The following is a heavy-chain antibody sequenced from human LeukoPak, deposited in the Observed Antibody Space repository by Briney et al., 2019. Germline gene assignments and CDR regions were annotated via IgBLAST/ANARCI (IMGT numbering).Heavy chain of an antibody. D-gene: IGHD3-22*01. CDR2: IGGSGDNT. J-gene: IGHJ4*02. V-gene: IGHV3-23*01. CDR1: GSTFNNYA. CDR3: ARDHGRIWARDSSGYYSYDY. Sequence: GGSLRLSRAASGSTFNNYAMTWVRQAPGKGLEWVSVIGGSGDNTYYADSVKGRFTISRDNAKNSLYLQMNSLRAEDTAVYYCARDHGRIWARDSSGYYSYDYWGQGTLVTVSS.